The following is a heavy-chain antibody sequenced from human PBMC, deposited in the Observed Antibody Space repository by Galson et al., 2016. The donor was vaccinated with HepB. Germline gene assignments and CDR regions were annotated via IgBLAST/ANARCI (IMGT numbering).Heavy chain of an antibody. V-gene: IGHV4-34*01. CDR2: IRHTGKT. J-gene: IGHJ4*02. Sequence: ETLSLTCAVSGGSFSGFFWSWVRQPPGKGLEWIGEIRHTGKTNYNPSLESRVAMSVDTSKKQFSLNLNSVTAADTAVYYCARQAVTLYYFDYWGQGTLVTVSS. D-gene: IGHD1-14*01. CDR1: GGSFSGFF. CDR3: ARQAVTLYYFDY.